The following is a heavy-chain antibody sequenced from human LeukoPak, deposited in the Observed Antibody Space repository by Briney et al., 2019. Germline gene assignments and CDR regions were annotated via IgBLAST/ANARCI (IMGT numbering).Heavy chain of an antibody. CDR3: ARALYYYDSSGHKAY. J-gene: IGHJ4*02. CDR1: GFTFSSYA. CDR2: ISYDGSNK. D-gene: IGHD3-22*01. V-gene: IGHV3-30-3*01. Sequence: GRSLRLSCAASGFTFSSYAMHWVRQAPGKGLEWVAVISYDGSNKYYADSVKGRFTISRDNSKNTLYLQMNSLRAEDTAVYYCARALYYYDSSGHKAYGGQGTLVTVSS.